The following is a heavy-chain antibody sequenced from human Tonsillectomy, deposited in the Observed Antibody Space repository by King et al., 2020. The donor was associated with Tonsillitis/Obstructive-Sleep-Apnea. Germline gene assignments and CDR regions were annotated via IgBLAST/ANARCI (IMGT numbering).Heavy chain of an antibody. CDR1: GGTFNNYA. V-gene: IGHV1-69*01. CDR3: AGAVAPKELYAFNF. D-gene: IGHD4-23*01. Sequence: VQLVQSGAEVKKPGSSMRVSCTASGGTFNNYAINWVRQAPGQGLEWMGGIIPLFRVANYAQKFQGRLTVTADESSTTAHLELRSLRSDDTAVYYCAGAVAPKELYAFNFWGQGTLVTVSS. J-gene: IGHJ3*01. CDR2: IIPLFRVA.